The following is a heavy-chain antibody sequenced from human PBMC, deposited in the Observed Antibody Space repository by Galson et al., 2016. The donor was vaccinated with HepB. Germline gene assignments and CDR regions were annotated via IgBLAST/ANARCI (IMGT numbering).Heavy chain of an antibody. CDR2: INPEGIGIYT. CDR1: GFTFSNYV. D-gene: IGHD1-1*01. Sequence: SLRLSCAASGFTFSNYVMHWVRQAPGKGLVWVSRINPEGIGIYTLYADYVKGRFTISRDNAKNTLYLDMTSLRADDTGVYYCARDLNWKLFDYWGQGNQVTVSP. J-gene: IGHJ4*02. V-gene: IGHV3-74*01. CDR3: ARDLNWKLFDY.